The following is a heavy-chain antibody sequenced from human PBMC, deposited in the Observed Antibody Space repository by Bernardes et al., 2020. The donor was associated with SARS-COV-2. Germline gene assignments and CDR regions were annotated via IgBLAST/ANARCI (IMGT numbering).Heavy chain of an antibody. CDR2: ISAYNGNT. CDR3: ARGPGIAVAGTLKFDP. Sequence: ASVKVSCKASGYTFTSYGISWVRQAPGQGLEWMGWISAYNGNTNYAQKLQGRVTMTTDTSTSTAYMELRSLGSDDTAVYYCARGPGIAVAGTLKFDPWGQGTLVTVSS. CDR1: GYTFTSYG. V-gene: IGHV1-18*01. D-gene: IGHD6-19*01. J-gene: IGHJ5*02.